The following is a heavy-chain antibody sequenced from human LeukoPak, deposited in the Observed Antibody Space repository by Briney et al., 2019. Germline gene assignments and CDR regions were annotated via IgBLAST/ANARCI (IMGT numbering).Heavy chain of an antibody. D-gene: IGHD6-19*01. CDR1: GFTFSSYA. Sequence: TGGSLRLSCAASGFTFSSYAMSWVRQAPGKGLEWVSAISGSGGSTYYADSVKGRFTIPRDNSKNTLYLQMNSLRAEDTAVYYCAKDTPSSSIAVTQFDYWGQGTLVTVSS. CDR3: AKDTPSSSIAVTQFDY. J-gene: IGHJ4*02. V-gene: IGHV3-23*01. CDR2: ISGSGGST.